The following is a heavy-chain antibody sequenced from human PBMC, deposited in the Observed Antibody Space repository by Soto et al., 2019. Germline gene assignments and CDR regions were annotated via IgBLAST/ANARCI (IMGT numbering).Heavy chain of an antibody. V-gene: IGHV3-23*01. CDR3: AFSFKGYAGDDLYY. CDR2: IGGSGSST. J-gene: IGHJ4*01. CDR1: GFSPSRYE. Sequence: GGALRHPWVGSGFSPSRYELSWVRHAPGKVLEWVSAIGGSGSSTYCCASVRARYTNSGANSKNTLYLQMTSLRAEDTAVYFCAFSFKGYAGDDLYYLAQRTPVTVSS. D-gene: IGHD3-16*01.